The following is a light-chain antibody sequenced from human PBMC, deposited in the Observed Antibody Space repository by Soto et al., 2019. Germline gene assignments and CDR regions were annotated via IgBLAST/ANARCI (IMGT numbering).Light chain of an antibody. V-gene: IGKV1-5*01. CDR3: QQYNSYPT. Sequence: DIQMTQSPSTLSASVGDRVTITCRASQSISSWLAWYQQKPGKAPKLLIYDASSLQSWIPSRFSGSGSGTEFPLTLSRLQPDDFETYYCQQYNSYPTFGGGTKGEIK. CDR2: DAS. CDR1: QSISSW. J-gene: IGKJ4*01.